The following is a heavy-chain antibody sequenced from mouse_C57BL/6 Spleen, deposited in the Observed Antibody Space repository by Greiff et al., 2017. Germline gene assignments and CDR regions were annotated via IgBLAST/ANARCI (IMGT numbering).Heavy chain of an antibody. CDR1: GFTFSDYG. J-gene: IGHJ3*01. CDR3: ARPYYGSSYVTWFAY. V-gene: IGHV5-17*01. D-gene: IGHD1-1*01. CDR2: ISSGSSTI. Sequence: EVMLVESGGGLVKPGGSLKLSCAASGFTFSDYGMHWVRQAPETGLEWVAYISSGSSTIYYADTVKGRFTISRDNAKNTLFLQMTSLRSEDTAMYYCARPYYGSSYVTWFAYWGQGTLVTVSA.